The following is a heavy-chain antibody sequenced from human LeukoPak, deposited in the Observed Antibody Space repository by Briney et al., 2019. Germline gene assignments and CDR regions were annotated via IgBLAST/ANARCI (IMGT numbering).Heavy chain of an antibody. CDR1: GGTFRTDA. D-gene: IGHD1-7*01. V-gene: IGHV1-69*13. J-gene: IGHJ5*02. CDR3: AREVITETTLGWFDP. CDR2: IISFIGAP. Sequence: ASVKVSCKASGGTFRTDAIAWIRQAPGEGLEWMGGIISFIGAPNFAQRFHGRVTITADETTSTVYMELSSLRSEDTAVYYCAREVITETTLGWFDPWGQGTLITVSS.